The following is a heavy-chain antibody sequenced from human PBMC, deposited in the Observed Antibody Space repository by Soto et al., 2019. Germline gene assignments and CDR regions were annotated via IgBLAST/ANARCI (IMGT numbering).Heavy chain of an antibody. CDR2: IYHNGKS. J-gene: IGHJ4*02. D-gene: IGHD3-22*01. CDR3: ARGGYWRFDY. CDR1: GGSFSNYA. V-gene: IGHV4-34*01. Sequence: QVQIQQWGGGLLKPSETLSLSCTVYGGSFSNYAWSWIRQPPGRGLEWIGEIYHNGKSDYNPSLKSRVNIAVDTSKNQFSLKLSSVIAADTAVYFCARGGYWRFDYWGQGALVTVSS.